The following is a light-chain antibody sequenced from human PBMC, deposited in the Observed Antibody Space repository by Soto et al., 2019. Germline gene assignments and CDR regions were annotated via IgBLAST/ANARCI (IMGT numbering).Light chain of an antibody. CDR2: AAS. V-gene: IGKV1-12*01. Sequence: DIQMTQSPSSVSASVGDSVTITCRASQGIDNWLAWYQHKPGMAPKLLISAASNLQSGVPTRCSGSGSGTDFTLTINSLQPEDFATYFCQQAIHFPLAVGGGTKVEI. CDR3: QQAIHFPLA. CDR1: QGIDNW. J-gene: IGKJ4*01.